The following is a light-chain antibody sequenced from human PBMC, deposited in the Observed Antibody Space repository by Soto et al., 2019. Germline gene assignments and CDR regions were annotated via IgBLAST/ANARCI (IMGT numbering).Light chain of an antibody. CDR3: QQSYSTPYT. CDR2: AAS. CDR1: QTISNH. Sequence: DIQMTQSPSSLSASVGDRVTITCRASQTISNHLNWYQQKPGKAPKLLIYAASSLQSGFPSRFSGRGSGTDFTLTISILQPDDFATYYCQQSYSTPYTFGQGTRLEIK. J-gene: IGKJ2*01. V-gene: IGKV1-39*01.